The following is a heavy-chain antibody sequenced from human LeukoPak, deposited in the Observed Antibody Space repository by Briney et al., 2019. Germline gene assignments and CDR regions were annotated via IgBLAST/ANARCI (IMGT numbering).Heavy chain of an antibody. CDR2: IYSGGST. CDR1: GFTVSSNY. Sequence: GGSLRLSCAASGFTVSSNYMSWVRQAPGKGLESVSVIYSGGSTYYADSVKGRFTISRDNSKNTLYLQMNSLRAEDTAVYYCARDRSSLWFGEFSFDYWGQGTLVTVSS. V-gene: IGHV3-66*01. J-gene: IGHJ4*02. CDR3: ARDRSSLWFGEFSFDY. D-gene: IGHD3-10*01.